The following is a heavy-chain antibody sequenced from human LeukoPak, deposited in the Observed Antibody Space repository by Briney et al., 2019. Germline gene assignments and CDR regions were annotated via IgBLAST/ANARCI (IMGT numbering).Heavy chain of an antibody. Sequence: GGSLRLSCAASGFTFSSYGMHWVRQAPGKGLEWVAVIWYDGSNKYYADSVKGRFTISRDNSKNTPYLQMNSLRAEDTAVYYCARFGTRCSSTSCYRNDAFDIWGQGTMVTVSS. D-gene: IGHD2-2*01. J-gene: IGHJ3*02. V-gene: IGHV3-33*01. CDR2: IWYDGSNK. CDR1: GFTFSSYG. CDR3: ARFGTRCSSTSCYRNDAFDI.